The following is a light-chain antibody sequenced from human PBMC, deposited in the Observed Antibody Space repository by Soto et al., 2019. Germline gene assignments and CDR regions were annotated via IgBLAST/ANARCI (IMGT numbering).Light chain of an antibody. V-gene: IGLV2-14*01. CDR3: SSYAGSNNYV. J-gene: IGLJ1*01. Sequence: QSALTQPASVSGSPGQSITISCTGTSSDVGGYNYVSWYQRHPGKAPKLMIFEVSSRPSGVSNRFSGSKSGNTASLTISGLQAEDEADYYCSSYAGSNNYVFGTGTKVTVL. CDR1: SSDVGGYNY. CDR2: EVS.